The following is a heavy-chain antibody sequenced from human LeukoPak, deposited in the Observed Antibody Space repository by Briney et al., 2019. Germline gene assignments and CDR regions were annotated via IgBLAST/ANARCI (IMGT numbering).Heavy chain of an antibody. V-gene: IGHV1-8*03. Sequence: GALVKVSCKASGGTFSSYAISWVRQATGQGLEWMGWMNPNSGNTAYAQKFQGRVTITRNTSISTAYMELSSLRSEDTAIYYCAREDYYDSGSSDYWGQGTLVTVSS. CDR1: GGTFSSYA. J-gene: IGHJ4*02. D-gene: IGHD3-22*01. CDR2: MNPNSGNT. CDR3: AREDYYDSGSSDY.